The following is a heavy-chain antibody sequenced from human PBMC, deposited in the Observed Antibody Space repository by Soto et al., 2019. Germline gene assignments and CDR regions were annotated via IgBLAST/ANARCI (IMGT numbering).Heavy chain of an antibody. Sequence: QVHLVQSGAEVKKPGASVKVSCKASGYTFTSHFIHWVRQAPGQGLEWIGFINPSSGSTRNAQNFPGRVSVTRDTSTATVYMEVSSLRSEDTAVYYCARFTCSSDSCYTVGWFDPWGQGTLVTVSS. D-gene: IGHD2-2*02. J-gene: IGHJ5*02. CDR1: GYTFTSHF. CDR2: INPSSGST. V-gene: IGHV1-46*01. CDR3: ARFTCSSDSCYTVGWFDP.